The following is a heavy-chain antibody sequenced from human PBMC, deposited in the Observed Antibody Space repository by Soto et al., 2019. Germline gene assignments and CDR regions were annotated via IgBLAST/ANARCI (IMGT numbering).Heavy chain of an antibody. V-gene: IGHV1-69*13. Sequence: SVKVSCKASGGTFSSYAISWVRQAPGQGLEWMGGIIPIFGTANYAQKFQGRVTITADESTSTAYMELSSLRSEDTAVYYCARAPVDTAMDLDYWGQGTLVTVSS. CDR1: GGTFSSYA. J-gene: IGHJ4*02. CDR2: IIPIFGTA. CDR3: ARAPVDTAMDLDY. D-gene: IGHD5-18*01.